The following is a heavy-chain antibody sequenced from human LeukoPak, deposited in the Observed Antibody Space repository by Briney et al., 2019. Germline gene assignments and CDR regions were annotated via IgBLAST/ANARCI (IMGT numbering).Heavy chain of an antibody. D-gene: IGHD2/OR15-2a*01. V-gene: IGHV3-33*08. CDR3: AREGPRGNSQFDY. CDR1: GFTFSSYS. CDR2: IWYDGTNK. Sequence: PGGSLRLSCAASGFTFSSYSMNWVRQAPGKGLEWVALIWYDGTNKYYTDSVRGRFTISRENTQNTLYLQMNSLRVEDTALYYCAREGPRGNSQFDYWGQGTLVTVSS. J-gene: IGHJ4*02.